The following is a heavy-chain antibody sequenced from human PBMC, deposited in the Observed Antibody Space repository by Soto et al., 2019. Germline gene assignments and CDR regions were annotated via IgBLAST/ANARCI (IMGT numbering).Heavy chain of an antibody. D-gene: IGHD5-12*01. J-gene: IGHJ4*02. Sequence: PGGSLRLSCAASGFTFSSYAMSWVRQAPGKELEWVSAISGSGGSTYYADSVKGRFTISRDNSKNTLYLQMNSLRAEDTAVYYCAGNRYGGYTERGLWGQGTLVTVSS. V-gene: IGHV3-23*01. CDR1: GFTFSSYA. CDR3: AGNRYGGYTERGL. CDR2: ISGSGGST.